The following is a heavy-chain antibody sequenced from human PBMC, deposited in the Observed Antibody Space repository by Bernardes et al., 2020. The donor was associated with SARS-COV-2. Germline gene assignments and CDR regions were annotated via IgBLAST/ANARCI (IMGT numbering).Heavy chain of an antibody. Sequence: SETLSLTCTVSGGSVSSGSYYWSWIRQPPGKGLEWIGYIYYSGSTNYNPSLKSRVTISVDTSKNQFSLKLSSVTAADTAVYYCARDRNYYGSGSYYNVEEQFVDYYGMDVWGQATTVTVSS. CDR2: IYYSGST. CDR3: ARDRNYYGSGSYYNVEEQFVDYYGMDV. CDR1: GGSVSSGSYY. D-gene: IGHD3-10*01. J-gene: IGHJ6*02. V-gene: IGHV4-61*01.